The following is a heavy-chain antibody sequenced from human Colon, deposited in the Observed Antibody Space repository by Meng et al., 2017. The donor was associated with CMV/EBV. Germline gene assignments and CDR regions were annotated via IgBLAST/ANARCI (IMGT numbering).Heavy chain of an antibody. V-gene: IGHV3-33*07. CDR2: ISSDGSQT. CDR1: TIHRND. Sequence: TIHRNDMNWVRQAPGKGLEWVASISSDGSQTFFADSVKGRFTISRDNSKNMQFLEMNSLRDEDTAVYFCATGGGTEAAAAGVFDFWGQGTLVTVSS. CDR3: ATGGGTEAAAAGVFDF. J-gene: IGHJ4*02. D-gene: IGHD6-25*01.